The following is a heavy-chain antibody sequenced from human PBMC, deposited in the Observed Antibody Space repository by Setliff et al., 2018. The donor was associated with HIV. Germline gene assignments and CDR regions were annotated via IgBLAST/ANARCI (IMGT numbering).Heavy chain of an antibody. Sequence: GGSLRLSCAASGFTFDYYGMTWVRQAPGKGLEWLSGISWNGGSTGYAYAVKGRFTISRDNAKNTLYLQMNGLRAEDTAVYYCVRGIVGASVFNYLGQGTQVTVSS. CDR1: GFTFDYYG. CDR2: ISWNGGST. J-gene: IGHJ4*02. CDR3: VRGIVGASVFNY. V-gene: IGHV3-20*04. D-gene: IGHD1-26*01.